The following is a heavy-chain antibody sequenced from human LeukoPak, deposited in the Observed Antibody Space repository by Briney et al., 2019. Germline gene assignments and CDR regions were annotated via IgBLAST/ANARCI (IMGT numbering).Heavy chain of an antibody. V-gene: IGHV3-21*04. CDR3: ARAKPKDMVRALIIRKECRYYFDY. CDR1: GFSFNMYI. Sequence: GWSLRLSCAASGFSFNMYIMNWVRQAPGKGLEWVSSISSNSTYIYYADSVKGRFTISRDNAKNELYLQVNSLRAEDTAVYYCARAKPKDMVRALIIRKECRYYFDYWGQGTLVTVSS. CDR2: ISSNSTYI. D-gene: IGHD3-10*01. J-gene: IGHJ4*02.